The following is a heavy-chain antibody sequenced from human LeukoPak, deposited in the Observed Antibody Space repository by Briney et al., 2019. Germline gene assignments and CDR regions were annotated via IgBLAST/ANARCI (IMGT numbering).Heavy chain of an antibody. CDR1: GYSISSGYY. D-gene: IGHD2-15*01. Sequence: TSETLSLTCTVSGYSISSGYYWGWIRQPPGKGLEWIGSIYHSGSTYYNPSLKSRVTISVDTSKNQFSLKLSSVTAADTAVYYCARDPTYCSGGSCYSEGYAFDIWGQGTMVTVSS. CDR2: IYHSGST. CDR3: ARDPTYCSGGSCYSEGYAFDI. J-gene: IGHJ3*02. V-gene: IGHV4-38-2*02.